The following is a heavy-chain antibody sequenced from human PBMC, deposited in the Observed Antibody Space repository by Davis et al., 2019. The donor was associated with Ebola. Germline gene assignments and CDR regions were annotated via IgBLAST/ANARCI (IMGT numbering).Heavy chain of an antibody. CDR3: ARGWLRGGMDV. V-gene: IGHV6-1*01. J-gene: IGHJ6*04. CDR1: GDSVSGNNGA. D-gene: IGHD5-18*01. Sequence: HSQTLSLTCAISGDSVSGNNGAWNWIRQSPLRGLEWLGRTYYSSKWYNDYAAYVKSRITINPDTSKNQFSPQLNSVTPEDTALYYCARGWLRGGMDVWGEGTTVTVSS. CDR2: TYYSSKWYN.